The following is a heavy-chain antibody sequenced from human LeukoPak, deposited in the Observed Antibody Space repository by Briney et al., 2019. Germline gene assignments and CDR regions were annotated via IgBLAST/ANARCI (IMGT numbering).Heavy chain of an antibody. CDR3: ARSYYGSGTSYGMDV. D-gene: IGHD3-10*01. CDR1: GFTFSRHW. CDR2: IKQDGSEK. Sequence: PGGSLRLSCAVSGFTFSRHWTSWVRQAPGKGLEWLANIKQDGSEKYYVDSVEGRFTISRDNAKNSLYPQMNSLRAEDTAVYYCARSYYGSGTSYGMDVWGQGTTVTVSS. J-gene: IGHJ6*02. V-gene: IGHV3-7*01.